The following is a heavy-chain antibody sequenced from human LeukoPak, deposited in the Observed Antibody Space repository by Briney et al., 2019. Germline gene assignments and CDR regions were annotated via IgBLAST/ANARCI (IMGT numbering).Heavy chain of an antibody. CDR1: GFTFSSYG. CDR3: ARDPGRVRGVLGFDY. D-gene: IGHD3-10*01. Sequence: GGSLRLSCAASGFTFSSYGMHWVRQAPGKGLEWISYISSSSNPIWYADSVKGRFTISRDNTKNSLYLQMNSLRAEDTAIYYCARDPGRVRGVLGFDYWGQGIPVTVSS. J-gene: IGHJ4*02. CDR2: ISSSSNPI. V-gene: IGHV3-48*04.